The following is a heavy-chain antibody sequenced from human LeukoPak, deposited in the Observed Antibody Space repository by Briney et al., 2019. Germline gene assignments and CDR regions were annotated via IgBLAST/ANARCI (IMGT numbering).Heavy chain of an antibody. Sequence: GGSLRLSCAASGFTFSSYSMNWVRQAPGKGLEWVSSISSSSSYIYYADSVKGRFTISRDNAKNSLYLQMDSLRAEDTAVYYCARGPGSGSSDYWGQGTLVTVSS. CDR2: ISSSSSYI. CDR3: ARGPGSGSSDY. CDR1: GFTFSSYS. V-gene: IGHV3-21*01. D-gene: IGHD6-6*01. J-gene: IGHJ4*02.